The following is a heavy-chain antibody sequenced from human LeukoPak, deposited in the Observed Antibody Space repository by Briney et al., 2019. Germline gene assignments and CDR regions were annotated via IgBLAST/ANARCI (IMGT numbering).Heavy chain of an antibody. CDR2: ISSSSSYI. Sequence: GGSLRLSCAASGFTFSSYSMNWVRQAPGKGLEWVSSISSSSSYIYYADSVKGRFTISRDNAKNSLYLQMNSLRAEDTAVYYCAKAESGSGWYRVYGMDVWGQGTTVTVSS. CDR3: AKAESGSGWYRVYGMDV. J-gene: IGHJ6*02. V-gene: IGHV3-21*04. CDR1: GFTFSSYS. D-gene: IGHD6-19*01.